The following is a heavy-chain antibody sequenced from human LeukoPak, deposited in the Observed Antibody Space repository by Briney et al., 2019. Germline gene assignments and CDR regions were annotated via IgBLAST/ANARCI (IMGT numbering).Heavy chain of an antibody. J-gene: IGHJ4*02. D-gene: IGHD2-15*01. Sequence: ASVKVSCKASGYSLTGYFIQWARQAPGQGPEWLGWINSNSGDTNFAQKFKGRGTMTRDTSVNTAYMELSSLRSDDTAVYYCARAPTRLSPFDYWGQGTLVTVSS. CDR1: GYSLTGYF. V-gene: IGHV1-2*02. CDR3: ARAPTRLSPFDY. CDR2: INSNSGDT.